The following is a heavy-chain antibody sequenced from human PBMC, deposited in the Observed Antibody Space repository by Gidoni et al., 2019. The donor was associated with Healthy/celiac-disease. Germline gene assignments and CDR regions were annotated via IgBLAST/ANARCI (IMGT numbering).Heavy chain of an antibody. J-gene: IGHJ5*02. CDR1: GFTFSSYG. CDR3: ARDRAYYDFWSGYSLYNWFDP. CDR2: IWYDGSNK. D-gene: IGHD3-3*01. Sequence: QVQLVESGGGVVQPGRSLRLSCAASGFTFSSYGMHWVRQAPGKGLEWVAVIWYDGSNKYYADSVKGRFTISRDKSKNTLYLQRNSLRAEDTAVYYCARDRAYYDFWSGYSLYNWFDPWGQGTLVTVSS. V-gene: IGHV3-33*01.